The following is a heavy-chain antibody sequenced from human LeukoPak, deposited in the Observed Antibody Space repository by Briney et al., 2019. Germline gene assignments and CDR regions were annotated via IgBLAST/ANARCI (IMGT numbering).Heavy chain of an antibody. Sequence: GGSPRLSCAASGFSFGSHWMTWVRLAPGKGLEWVANIKQGGSQKYYVDSVKGRFTISRDDAKSTLFLQMNNVRAEDSALYYCARGPNFGDYVDFLDSWGQGTLVTVSS. CDR2: IKQGGSQK. D-gene: IGHD4-17*01. J-gene: IGHJ4*02. V-gene: IGHV3-7*01. CDR3: ARGPNFGDYVDFLDS. CDR1: GFSFGSHW.